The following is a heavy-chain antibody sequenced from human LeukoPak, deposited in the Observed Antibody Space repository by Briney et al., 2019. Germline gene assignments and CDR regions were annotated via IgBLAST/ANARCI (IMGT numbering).Heavy chain of an antibody. Sequence: ASVKVSCKASGDPFTSFAIFWVRQAPGQGLEWMGGIIPMFNTTKYAQGFQGRVTITADASTSTAYMELRSLRSEDTAVYYCATDLLKWELQGYWGQGTLVTVSS. CDR1: GDPFTSFA. CDR2: IIPMFNTT. V-gene: IGHV1-69*13. D-gene: IGHD1-26*01. J-gene: IGHJ4*02. CDR3: ATDLLKWELQGY.